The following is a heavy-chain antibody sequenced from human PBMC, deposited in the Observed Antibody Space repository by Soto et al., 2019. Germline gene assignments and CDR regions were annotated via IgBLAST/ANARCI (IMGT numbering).Heavy chain of an antibody. Sequence: QVQLVESGGGVVQSGRSLRLSCAASGFIFNSYGMHWIRQAPGKGLEWVAVISYDGSNIFYVDSVKGRFTISRDNSNNTLYLQMNSLRGDDTAVYYCARGVRGVATIAIGFYLDYWGQGTLVTTSS. CDR2: ISYDGSNI. CDR3: ARGVRGVATIAIGFYLDY. D-gene: IGHD5-12*01. J-gene: IGHJ4*02. CDR1: GFIFNSYG. V-gene: IGHV3-30*03.